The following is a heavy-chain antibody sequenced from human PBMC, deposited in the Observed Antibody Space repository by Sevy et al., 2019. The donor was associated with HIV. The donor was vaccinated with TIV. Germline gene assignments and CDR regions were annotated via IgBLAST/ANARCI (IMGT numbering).Heavy chain of an antibody. D-gene: IGHD2-2*03. Sequence: GGSLRLSCAASGFTFSGSALHWVRQASGKGLEWVGRIRMKANSYATAHAASVKGRFTISRDDSKNSAYLQMNSLKTEDTAVYYCTTYLGYCRSTSCHYYFDNWGQGTLVTVSS. CDR3: TTYLGYCRSTSCHYYFDN. V-gene: IGHV3-73*01. J-gene: IGHJ4*02. CDR2: IRMKANSYAT. CDR1: GFTFSGSA.